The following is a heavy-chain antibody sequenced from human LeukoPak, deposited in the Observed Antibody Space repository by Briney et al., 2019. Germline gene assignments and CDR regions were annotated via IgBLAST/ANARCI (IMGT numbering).Heavy chain of an antibody. Sequence: ASVKVSCKTSGYRFDSYYIHWVRQAPGQGLEWMGWINPNSGGTNYAQKFQGRVTMTRDTSISTAYMELSRLRSDDTAVYYCARNGQSGYDWNYYYMDVWGKGTTVTISS. V-gene: IGHV1-2*02. CDR2: INPNSGGT. J-gene: IGHJ6*03. D-gene: IGHD5-12*01. CDR3: ARNGQSGYDWNYYYMDV. CDR1: GYRFDSYY.